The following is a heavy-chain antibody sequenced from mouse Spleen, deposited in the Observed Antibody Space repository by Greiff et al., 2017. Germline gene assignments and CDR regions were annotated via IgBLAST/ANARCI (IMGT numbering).Heavy chain of an antibody. V-gene: IGHV1-15*01. CDR3: TRWGVYYFDY. CDR1: GYTFTDYE. Sequence: VQRVESGAELVRPGASVTLSCKASGYTFTDYEMHWVKQTPVHGLEWIGAIDPETGGTAYNQKFKGKAILTADKSSSTAYMELRSLTSEDSAVYYCTRWGVYYFDYWGQGTTLTVSS. CDR2: IDPETGGT. J-gene: IGHJ2*01.